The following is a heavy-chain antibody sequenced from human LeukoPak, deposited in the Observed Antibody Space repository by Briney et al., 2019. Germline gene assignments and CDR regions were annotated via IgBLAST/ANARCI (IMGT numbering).Heavy chain of an antibody. CDR1: GYSFTSYW. J-gene: IGHJ4*02. CDR2: IDPSDSYT. D-gene: IGHD7-27*01. V-gene: IGHV5-10-1*01. CDR3: ARTTGPHHFDY. Sequence: GESLRISCKGSGYSFTSYWISWVRQMPGRGLDWMGMIDPSDSYTNYSPSFQGHVTISADKSISTAYLRWSSLKASDTAMYYCARTTGPHHFDYWGQGALVTVSS.